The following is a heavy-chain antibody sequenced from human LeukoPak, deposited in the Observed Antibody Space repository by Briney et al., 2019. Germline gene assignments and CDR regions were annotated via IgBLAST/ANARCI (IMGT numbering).Heavy chain of an antibody. Sequence: SETLSLTCTVSGGSISSGGYYWSWIRQHPGKGLEWIGYIYYSGSTYYNPSLKSRVTISVDTSKNQFSLKLSSATAADTALYYCARAITIFGVVTNNWFDPWGQGTLVTVSS. CDR1: GGSISSGGYY. CDR2: IYYSGST. V-gene: IGHV4-31*03. D-gene: IGHD3-3*01. CDR3: ARAITIFGVVTNNWFDP. J-gene: IGHJ5*02.